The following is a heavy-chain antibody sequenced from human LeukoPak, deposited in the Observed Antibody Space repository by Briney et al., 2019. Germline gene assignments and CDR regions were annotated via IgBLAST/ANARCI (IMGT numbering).Heavy chain of an antibody. J-gene: IGHJ4*02. V-gene: IGHV1-24*01. CDR3: ATDLTFEMATTSGG. CDR2: FDPEDGET. Sequence: ASVKVSCKVSGYTLTELSMHWVRQAPGEGLEWMGGFDPEDGETIYAQKFQGRVTMTEDTSTDTAYMELSSLRSEDTAVYYCATDLTFEMATTSGGWGQGTLVTVSS. D-gene: IGHD5-24*01. CDR1: GYTLTELS.